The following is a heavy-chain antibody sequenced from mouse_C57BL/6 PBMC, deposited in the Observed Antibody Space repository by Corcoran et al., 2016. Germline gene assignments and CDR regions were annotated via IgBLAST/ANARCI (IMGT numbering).Heavy chain of an antibody. CDR2: INPNNGGT. V-gene: IGHV1-26*01. D-gene: IGHD3-2*02. CDR1: GYTFTDYY. J-gene: IGHJ2*01. Sequence: EFQLQQSGPELVKPGASVKISCKASGYTFTDYYMNWVKQSHGRSLEWIGDINPNNGGTSYNQKFKGKATLTVDKSSSTAYMELRSLTSEDSAVYYCAREVDSSGSDYWGQGTTLTVSA. CDR3: AREVDSSGSDY.